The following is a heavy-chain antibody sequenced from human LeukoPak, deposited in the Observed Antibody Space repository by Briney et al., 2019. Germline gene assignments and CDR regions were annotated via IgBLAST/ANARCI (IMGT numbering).Heavy chain of an antibody. CDR1: GITFSSYG. J-gene: IGHJ4*02. Sequence: GGTLRLSCAASGITFSSYGMSWVRQAPGKGLEWVSSISSTGGTTYYADSVKGRFTISRDNAKNSLYLQMNSLRAEDTAVYYCARGDSYDSSGYWTSWGQATLVTVSS. V-gene: IGHV3-48*04. CDR3: ARGDSYDSSGYWTS. D-gene: IGHD3-22*01. CDR2: ISSTGGTT.